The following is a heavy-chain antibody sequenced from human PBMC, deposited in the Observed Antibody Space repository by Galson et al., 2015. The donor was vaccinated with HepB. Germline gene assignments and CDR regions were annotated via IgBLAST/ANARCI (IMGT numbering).Heavy chain of an antibody. D-gene: IGHD4-17*01. Sequence: QSGAEVKKPGASVKVSCKASGYTFTSYGISWVRQAPGQGLEWMGWISAYNGNTNYAQKLQGRVTMTTDTSTSTAYMELSSLTVEDTAIYYCARSTEGVTTVTTTAFDIWGQGTLVSVSS. J-gene: IGHJ3*02. CDR2: ISAYNGNT. V-gene: IGHV1-18*04. CDR3: ARSTEGVTTVTTTAFDI. CDR1: GYTFTSYG.